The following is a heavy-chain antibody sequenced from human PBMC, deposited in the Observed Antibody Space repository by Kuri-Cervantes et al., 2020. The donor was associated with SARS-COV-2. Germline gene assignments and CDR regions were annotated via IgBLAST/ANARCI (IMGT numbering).Heavy chain of an antibody. V-gene: IGHV3-9*01. CDR3: AKAFYGGNRGGVDY. CDR1: GFTFDDYA. J-gene: IGHJ4*02. Sequence: GGSLRLSCAASGFTFDDYAMHWVRQAPGKGLEWVSGISWNGGSIGYADSVKGRFTISRDNAKNSLYLQMNSLRAEDTALYYCAKAFYGGNRGGVDYWGQGTLVTVSS. CDR2: ISWNGGSI. D-gene: IGHD4-23*01.